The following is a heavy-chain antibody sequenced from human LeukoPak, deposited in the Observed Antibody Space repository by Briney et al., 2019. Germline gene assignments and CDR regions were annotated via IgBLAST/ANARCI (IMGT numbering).Heavy chain of an antibody. CDR1: GGSISSNNHY. CDR2: IYYSGTT. J-gene: IGHJ4*02. V-gene: IGHV4-39*07. Sequence: SETLSLTCTVSGGSISSNNHYWGWIRQPPGKGLEWIGSIYYSGTTFYRPSLKSRVTISVDTSKNQFSLKLSSVTAADTAVYYCARGRDYVWGSYRYNYWGQGTLVTVSS. CDR3: ARGRDYVWGSYRYNY. D-gene: IGHD3-16*02.